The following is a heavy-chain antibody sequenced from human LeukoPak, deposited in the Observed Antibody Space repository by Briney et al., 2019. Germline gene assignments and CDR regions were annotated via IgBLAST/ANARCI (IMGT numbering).Heavy chain of an antibody. V-gene: IGHV3-7*01. CDR2: IKKDGSEK. Sequence: PGGSLRLSCAASGFTFSSYWMNWVRQAPGKGVEWVANIKKDGSEKYYVDSVKGRSTISRDNAKNSLYLQMNSLRAEDTAVYYCAMAYYYDSSDYWGQGTLVTVSS. J-gene: IGHJ4*02. CDR3: AMAYYYDSSDY. D-gene: IGHD3-22*01. CDR1: GFTFSSYW.